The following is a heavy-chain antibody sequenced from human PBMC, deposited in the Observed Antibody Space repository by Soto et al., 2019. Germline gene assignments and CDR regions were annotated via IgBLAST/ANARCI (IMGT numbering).Heavy chain of an antibody. CDR2: IDGSGGIT. CDR3: VKNSGWFNP. CDR1: GFTFGTTD. V-gene: IGHV3-23*01. D-gene: IGHD3-10*01. J-gene: IGHJ5*02. Sequence: QLLQSGGGLVQPGGSLTLSCAASGFTFGTTDMSWVRQAPGEGREWVSTIDGSGGITYYADSVKGRFTISRDNSRHTVYLQMNSLRCDDTALYYCVKNSGWFNPWGQGALVTVSS.